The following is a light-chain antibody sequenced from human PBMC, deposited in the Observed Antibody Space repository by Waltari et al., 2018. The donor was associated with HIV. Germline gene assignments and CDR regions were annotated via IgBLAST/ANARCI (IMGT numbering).Light chain of an antibody. Sequence: QSALTQPASVSAPPGKSITIPCTGTSSDVGGYNFASWYQQHPDKAPKLMIYDVSNRPSGVSNRFSGSKSGNTASLTISVLQAEDEADYYCSSYTSSSTYVFGTGTKVTVL. V-gene: IGLV2-14*03. J-gene: IGLJ1*01. CDR3: SSYTSSSTYV. CDR2: DVS. CDR1: SSDVGGYNF.